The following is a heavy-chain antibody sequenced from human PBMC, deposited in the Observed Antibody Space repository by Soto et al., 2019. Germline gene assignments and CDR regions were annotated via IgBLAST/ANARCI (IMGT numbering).Heavy chain of an antibody. CDR1: GFSLSTIGVG. J-gene: IGHJ6*02. Sequence: QITLKESGPPLVKPTQTLTLTCTFSGFSLSTIGVGVGWVRQPPGKALEWLALIYWDDDKHYSPSLKSRLTITKDTSKKQVVLTMTNMDPVDTATYYCAHGGGYGMDVWGQGTTVTVSS. CDR3: AHGGGYGMDV. CDR2: IYWDDDK. V-gene: IGHV2-5*02.